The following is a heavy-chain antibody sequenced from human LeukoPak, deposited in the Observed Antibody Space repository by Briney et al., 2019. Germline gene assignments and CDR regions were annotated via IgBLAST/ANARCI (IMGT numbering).Heavy chain of an antibody. CDR3: AREREVAAGRSLDY. J-gene: IGHJ4*02. Sequence: GASVKVSCKASGYTFTGYYMHWVRQAPGQGLEWMGRINPNSGGTNYAQKFQGRVTMTRDTSISTAYMELSRLRSDDTAVYFCAREREVAAGRSLDYWGQGTLVTVSS. CDR1: GYTFTGYY. V-gene: IGHV1-2*06. CDR2: INPNSGGT. D-gene: IGHD6-13*01.